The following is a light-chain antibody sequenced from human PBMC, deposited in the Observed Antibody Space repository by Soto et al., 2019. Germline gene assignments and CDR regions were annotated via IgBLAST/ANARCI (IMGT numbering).Light chain of an antibody. J-gene: IGKJ1*01. CDR2: DAS. CDR3: QQRSNWPRT. V-gene: IGKV3-11*01. CDR1: QSVSSY. Sequence: EIVLTQSPATLSLSPGERATLSCRASQSVSSYFAWYQQKPGQAPRLLIYDASNRATGIPARFSGSGSGTDFTLTISSLEPEDFAVYYCQQRSNWPRTFGQGTKVEI.